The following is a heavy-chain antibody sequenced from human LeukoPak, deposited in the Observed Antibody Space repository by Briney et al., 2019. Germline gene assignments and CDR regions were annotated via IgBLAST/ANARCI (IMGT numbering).Heavy chain of an antibody. V-gene: IGHV1-69*13. CDR3: ARGRRYCSSISCPRHYYYYMDV. J-gene: IGHJ6*03. CDR2: IIPIFGTA. CDR1: GGTFSSYA. Sequence: ASVKVSCKASGGTFSSYAISWVRQAPGQGLEWMGGIIPIFGTANYAQKFQGRVTITADESTSTAYMELSSLRSEDTAVYYCARGRRYCSSISCPRHYYYYMDVWGKGTTVTVSS. D-gene: IGHD2-2*01.